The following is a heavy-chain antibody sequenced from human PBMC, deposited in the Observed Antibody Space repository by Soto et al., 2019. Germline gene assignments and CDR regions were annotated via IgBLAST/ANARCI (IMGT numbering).Heavy chain of an antibody. Sequence: GESLQISWKGSGYSFTSYWSSWVSQMHGKGLEWMGRIDPSDSYTNYSPSFQGHVTISADKSISTAYLQWSSLKASDTAMYYCARQRITISKDSTYYYYYGMDVWGQGTTVTVSS. D-gene: IGHD3-3*01. J-gene: IGHJ6*02. CDR2: IDPSDSYT. CDR1: GYSFTSYW. CDR3: ARQRITISKDSTYYYYYGMDV. V-gene: IGHV5-10-1*01.